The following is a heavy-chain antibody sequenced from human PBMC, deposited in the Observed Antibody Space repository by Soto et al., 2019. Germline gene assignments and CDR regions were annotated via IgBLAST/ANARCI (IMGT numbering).Heavy chain of an antibody. CDR3: ARGWGLSNYYGMDV. Sequence: GGSLRLSCAASGFTFSSYAMHWVRQAPGKGLEWVAVISYDGSNKYYADSVKGRFTISRDNSKNTLYLQMNSLRAEDTAVYYCARGWGLSNYYGMDVWGQGTTVTVSS. V-gene: IGHV3-30*04. D-gene: IGHD3-16*01. CDR1: GFTFSSYA. J-gene: IGHJ6*02. CDR2: ISYDGSNK.